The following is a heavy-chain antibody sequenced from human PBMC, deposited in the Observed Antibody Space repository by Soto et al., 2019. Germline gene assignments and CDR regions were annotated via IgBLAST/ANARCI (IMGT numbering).Heavy chain of an antibody. V-gene: IGHV1-18*01. Sequence: ASVKVSCKASGYSFTNYGITWVRQAPGQGFEWMGWISAYNGDTNYAQKLQGRVTMTTDASTSTAYLESRSLRSDDTAVYYCGRDRGVAPPVAGNTHYYYYMDVWGKGTTVTVSS. D-gene: IGHD6-19*01. CDR2: ISAYNGDT. CDR1: GYSFTNYG. J-gene: IGHJ6*03. CDR3: GRDRGVAPPVAGNTHYYYYMDV.